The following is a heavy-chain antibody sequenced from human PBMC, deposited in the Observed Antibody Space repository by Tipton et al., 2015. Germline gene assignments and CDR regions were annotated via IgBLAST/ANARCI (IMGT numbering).Heavy chain of an antibody. CDR1: GDSISSGGYY. J-gene: IGHJ4*02. CDR2: IYYSGNT. V-gene: IGHV4-31*03. CDR3: ARVKVATMPYYFDY. D-gene: IGHD5-12*01. Sequence: TLSLTCTVSGDSISSGGYYWSWIRQHPGKGLEWIGYIYYSGNTYYNPSLKSRVTISVDTSKSQFSLKLTSVTAADTAVYYCARVKVATMPYYFDYWGQGTLVTVSS.